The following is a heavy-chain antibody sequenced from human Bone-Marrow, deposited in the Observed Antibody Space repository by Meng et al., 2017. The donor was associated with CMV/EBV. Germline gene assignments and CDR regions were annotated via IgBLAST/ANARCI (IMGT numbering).Heavy chain of an antibody. Sequence: SATLSLTCTVSGGSISSSSYYWGWIRQPPGKGLEWIGSIYYSGSTNYNPSLKSRVTISVDTSKNQFSLKLSSVTAADTAVYYCARSDYSNLYYGMDVWGQGTTVTVSS. J-gene: IGHJ6*02. CDR1: GGSISSSSYY. D-gene: IGHD4-11*01. CDR2: IYYSGST. CDR3: ARSDYSNLYYGMDV. V-gene: IGHV4-39*07.